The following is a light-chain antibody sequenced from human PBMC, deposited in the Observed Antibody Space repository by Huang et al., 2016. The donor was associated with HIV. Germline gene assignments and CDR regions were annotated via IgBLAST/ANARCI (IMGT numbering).Light chain of an antibody. V-gene: IGKV3-15*01. CDR2: GSS. CDR3: HQYHNWLLS. J-gene: IGKJ4*01. Sequence: EIVMTQSPATLSVSPEERVTLSCSANRSVSTNLAWYQQKPGQAPRLLIYGSSTRAPGIPARLGSSVCGTDFSLTISSLQSEDFALYYCHQYHNWLLSFGGGTRVDI. CDR1: RSVSTN.